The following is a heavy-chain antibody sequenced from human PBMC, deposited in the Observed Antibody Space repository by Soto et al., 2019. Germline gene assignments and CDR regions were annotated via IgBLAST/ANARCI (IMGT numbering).Heavy chain of an antibody. Sequence: SETLSLTCTVSGGSISSGGYYWSWIRQHPGKGLEWIGYIYYSGSTYYNPSLKSRVTISVDTSKNQFSLKLSSVTAADTAVYYCARDAPEGFGERGSGMDVWGQGTTVTVSS. D-gene: IGHD3-10*01. CDR2: IYYSGST. J-gene: IGHJ6*02. V-gene: IGHV4-31*03. CDR1: GGSISSGGYY. CDR3: ARDAPEGFGERGSGMDV.